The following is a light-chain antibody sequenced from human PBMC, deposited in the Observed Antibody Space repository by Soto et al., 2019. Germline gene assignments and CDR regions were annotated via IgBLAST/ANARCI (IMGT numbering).Light chain of an antibody. CDR2: DNN. CDR1: SSNIGNND. Sequence: QSVLTQPPSVSAAPGQKVTISCSGSSSNIGNNDVSWYQQFPGTTPRLLIYDNNERPSEIPDRFSGSKSSTSATLGITGLQTGDEADYYCGTWDSSLSAVVFGGGTKVTVL. V-gene: IGLV1-51*01. J-gene: IGLJ2*01. CDR3: GTWDSSLSAVV.